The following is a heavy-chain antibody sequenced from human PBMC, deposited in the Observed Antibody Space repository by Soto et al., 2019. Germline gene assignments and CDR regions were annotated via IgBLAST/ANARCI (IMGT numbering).Heavy chain of an antibody. D-gene: IGHD1-26*01. CDR1: GYTFTSYG. CDR2: ISAYNGNK. Sequence: QVQLVQSGAEVKKPGASVKVSCKASGYTFTSYGISWVRQAPGQGLEWMGWISAYNGNKNYAQKLQVRVTMTTDPSTSTAYMEMRSLRSDDTAVYYCARVIEVLYAEGAGYFDLWGRGTLVTVSS. J-gene: IGHJ2*01. CDR3: ARVIEVLYAEGAGYFDL. V-gene: IGHV1-18*01.